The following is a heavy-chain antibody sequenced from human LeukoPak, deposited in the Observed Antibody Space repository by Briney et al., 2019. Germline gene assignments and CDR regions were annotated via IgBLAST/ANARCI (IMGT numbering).Heavy chain of an antibody. J-gene: IGHJ6*04. D-gene: IGHD3-10*02. CDR3: AELGFTMIGGV. CDR2: ISSSGSTI. V-gene: IGHV3-48*03. CDR1: EFTFSSYN. Sequence: GGSLRLSCAASEFTFSSYNMNWVRQAPGKGLEWVSYISSSGSTIYYADSVKGRFTISRDNAKNSLYLQMNSLRAEDTAVYYCAELGFTMIGGVWGKGTTVTISS.